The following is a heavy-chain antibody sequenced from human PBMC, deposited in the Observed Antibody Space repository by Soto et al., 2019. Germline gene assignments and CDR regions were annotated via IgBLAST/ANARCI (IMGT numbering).Heavy chain of an antibody. CDR1: GASITFGGYS. CDR2: INHLETT. CDR3: ARGGGSDSFDY. D-gene: IGHD1-26*01. V-gene: IGHV4-30-2*01. J-gene: IGHJ4*02. Sequence: LSLTCTVSGASITFGGYSWSWIRQTPGKGLEWIGYINHLETTFYNPSFESRLTLSIDRAKNQFSLKLHSMSAADRAVYFCARGGGSDSFDYWGQGILVTV.